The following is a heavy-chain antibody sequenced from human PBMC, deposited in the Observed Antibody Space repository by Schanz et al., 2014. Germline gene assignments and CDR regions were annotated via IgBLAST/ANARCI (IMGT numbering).Heavy chain of an antibody. J-gene: IGHJ6*02. CDR1: GGTFTSYA. V-gene: IGHV1-18*01. CDR3: ARERSYGTYGMDV. D-gene: IGHD3-16*01. Sequence: QVQLVQSGAEVKKPGSSVKVSCKASGGTFTSYAFSWVRQAPGQGLEWVGWISAYSGNSDYAQKLQGRVTMTTDTSTTTAYLELRSLRSDDTAVYYCARERSYGTYGMDVWGQGTTVTVSS. CDR2: ISAYSGNS.